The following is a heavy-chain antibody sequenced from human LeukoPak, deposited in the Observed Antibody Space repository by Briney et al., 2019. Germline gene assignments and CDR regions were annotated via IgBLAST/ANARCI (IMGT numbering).Heavy chain of an antibody. J-gene: IGHJ4*02. CDR2: ISYDGSNK. V-gene: IGHV3-30*03. CDR1: GFTFSSYG. CDR3: ARDVPAGYSYGQAFDY. Sequence: GGTLRLSCVASGFTFSSYGMSWVRQAPGKGLEWVAVISYDGSNKYYADSVKGRFTISRGNSKNTLYLQMNSLRAEDTAVYYCARDVPAGYSYGQAFDYWGQGTLVTVSS. D-gene: IGHD5-18*01.